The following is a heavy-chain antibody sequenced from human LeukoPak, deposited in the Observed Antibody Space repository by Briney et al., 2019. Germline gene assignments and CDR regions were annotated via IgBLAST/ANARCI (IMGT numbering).Heavy chain of an antibody. Sequence: ASVKVSCKASGYTFTGYYMHWVRQAPGQGPEWMGWINPNSGGTNYAQKFQGRVTMTRDTSISTAYMGLSRLRSDDTAVYYCARGASGVYTVTTSWFDPWGQGTLVTVSS. CDR3: ARGASGVYTVTTSWFDP. CDR2: INPNSGGT. D-gene: IGHD4-17*01. V-gene: IGHV1-2*02. J-gene: IGHJ5*02. CDR1: GYTFTGYY.